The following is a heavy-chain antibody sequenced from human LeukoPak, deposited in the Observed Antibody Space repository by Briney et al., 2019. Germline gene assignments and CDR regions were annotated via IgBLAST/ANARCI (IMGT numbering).Heavy chain of an antibody. Sequence: ASVKVSCKASGYTFTGYYMHWVRQAPGQGLEWMGIINPSGGSTSYAQKFQGRVTMTRDTSTSTVYMELSSLRSEDTAVYYCARDVIAVARGVYYYGMDVWGQGTTVTVSS. D-gene: IGHD6-19*01. CDR2: INPSGGST. CDR3: ARDVIAVARGVYYYGMDV. CDR1: GYTFTGYY. J-gene: IGHJ6*02. V-gene: IGHV1-46*01.